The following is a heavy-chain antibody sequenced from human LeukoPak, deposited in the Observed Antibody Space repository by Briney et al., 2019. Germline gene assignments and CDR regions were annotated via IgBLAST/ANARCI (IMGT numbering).Heavy chain of an antibody. J-gene: IGHJ4*02. D-gene: IGHD1-26*01. CDR3: ARDGGSYYFDY. CDR2: TYSGGST. Sequence: GGSLRLSCAVSGFTVSSNYMSWVRQAPGKGLEWVSVTYSGGSTYYADSVKGRFTISRDNSKNTLYLQMNSLRAEDTAVYYCARDGGSYYFDYWGQGTLVTVSS. V-gene: IGHV3-53*01. CDR1: GFTVSSNY.